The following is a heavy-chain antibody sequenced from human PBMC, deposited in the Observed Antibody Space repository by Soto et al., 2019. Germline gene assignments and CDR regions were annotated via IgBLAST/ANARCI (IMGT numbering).Heavy chain of an antibody. V-gene: IGHV1-8*01. Sequence: ASVKVSCKASGYTFTSYDIDWVRQATGQGLEWMGWMNPNSGNTGYAQKFQGQVTISADKSISSAYLQWSSLRASDTAMYYCARGGVSTRTFDYWGQGTPVTVS. CDR1: GYTFTSYD. D-gene: IGHD3-3*01. CDR3: ARGGVSTRTFDY. J-gene: IGHJ4*02. CDR2: MNPNSGNT.